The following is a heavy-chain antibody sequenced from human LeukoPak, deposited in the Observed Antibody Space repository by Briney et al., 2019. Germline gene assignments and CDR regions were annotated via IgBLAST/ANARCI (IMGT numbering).Heavy chain of an antibody. CDR3: AGRGYCSSTNCLLEY. D-gene: IGHD2-2*01. CDR1: GFTLSSYW. J-gene: IGHJ4*02. Sequence: GGSLRLSCAASGFTLSSYWMSWVRQAPGKGLEWVANIKQDGSEKYYVDSVKGRFTISRDNAKNSVYLQMNSLRVEDTAVYYCAGRGYCSSTNCLLEYWGQGTLVTVSS. CDR2: IKQDGSEK. V-gene: IGHV3-7*01.